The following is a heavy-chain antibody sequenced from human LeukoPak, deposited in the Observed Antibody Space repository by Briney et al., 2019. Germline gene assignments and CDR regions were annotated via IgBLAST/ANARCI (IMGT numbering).Heavy chain of an antibody. Sequence: GSLRLSCAASGFTFSSYSMNWVRQPPGKGLEWIGEINHSGSTNYNPSLKSRVTISVDTSKNQFSLKLSSVTAADTAVYYCARGFRCSSTSCYRNWFDPWGQGTLVTVSS. J-gene: IGHJ5*02. CDR1: GFTFSSYS. D-gene: IGHD2-2*01. CDR2: INHSGST. V-gene: IGHV4-34*01. CDR3: ARGFRCSSTSCYRNWFDP.